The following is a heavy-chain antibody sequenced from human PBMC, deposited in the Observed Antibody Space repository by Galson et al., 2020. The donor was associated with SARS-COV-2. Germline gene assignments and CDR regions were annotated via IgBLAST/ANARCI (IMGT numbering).Heavy chain of an antibody. Sequence: GGSLRLSCTASGFTFGDYAMSWFRQAPGKGLEWVGFIRSKAYGGTTEYAASVKGRFTISRDDSKSIAYLQMNSLKTEDTAVYYCTSLRGYSYGWNDYWGQGTLVTVSS. J-gene: IGHJ4*02. V-gene: IGHV3-49*03. CDR3: TSLRGYSYGWNDY. CDR2: IRSKAYGGTT. D-gene: IGHD5-18*01. CDR1: GFTFGDYA.